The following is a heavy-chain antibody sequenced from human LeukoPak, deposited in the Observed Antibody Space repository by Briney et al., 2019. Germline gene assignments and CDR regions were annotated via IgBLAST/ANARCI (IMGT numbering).Heavy chain of an antibody. J-gene: IGHJ4*02. Sequence: SETLSLTCTVSGYSISSDYNRGWVRQPPGKGLECIGSIFHSGNTYYNPSLKSRVSISKDTSKNQISLKLSSVTAADTAVYYCARSAGTSAPFDYWGQGTLATVSS. CDR3: ARSAGTSAPFDY. V-gene: IGHV4-38-2*02. CDR1: GYSISSDYN. D-gene: IGHD2-15*01. CDR2: IFHSGNT.